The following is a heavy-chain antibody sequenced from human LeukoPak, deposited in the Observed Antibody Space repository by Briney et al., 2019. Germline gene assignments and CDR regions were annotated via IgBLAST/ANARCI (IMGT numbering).Heavy chain of an antibody. J-gene: IGHJ4*02. Sequence: GGSLRLSCAASGFTFSSHGMHWVRQAPGKGLEWVAFIRYDGSNKYYADSVKGRFTISRDNSKNTLYLQMNSLRAEDTAVYYCANLGYSYGDYWGQGTLVTVSS. CDR2: IRYDGSNK. D-gene: IGHD5-18*01. CDR3: ANLGYSYGDY. CDR1: GFTFSSHG. V-gene: IGHV3-30*02.